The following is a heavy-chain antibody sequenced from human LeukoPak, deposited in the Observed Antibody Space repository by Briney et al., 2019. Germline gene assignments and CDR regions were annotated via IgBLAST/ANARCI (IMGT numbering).Heavy chain of an antibody. Sequence: ASVKVSCKASGYTFTSYGISWVRQAPGQGLEWMGWISAYNGNTNYAQKLQGRVTMTTDTSTSTAYMELRSLRSDDTAVYYCAKDRKKSNGGYYYYGMDVWGQGTTVTVSS. CDR3: AKDRKKSNGGYYYYGMDV. V-gene: IGHV1-18*01. CDR1: GYTFTSYG. CDR2: ISAYNGNT. J-gene: IGHJ6*02. D-gene: IGHD3-10*01.